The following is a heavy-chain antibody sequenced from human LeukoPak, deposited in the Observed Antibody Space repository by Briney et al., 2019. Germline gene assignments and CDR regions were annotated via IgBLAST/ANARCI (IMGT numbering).Heavy chain of an antibody. CDR2: ISGSGGST. D-gene: IGHD5/OR15-5a*01. Sequence: GGSLRLSCAASGFTFSSYAMSWVRQAPGKGLEWVSTISGSGGSTYYADSVMGRFTLSRDNSKNTLYLQMNSLRAEDTAVYYCAKLSNSVYDLLYFDYWGQGTLVTVSS. CDR3: AKLSNSVYDLLYFDY. CDR1: GFTFSSYA. J-gene: IGHJ4*02. V-gene: IGHV3-23*01.